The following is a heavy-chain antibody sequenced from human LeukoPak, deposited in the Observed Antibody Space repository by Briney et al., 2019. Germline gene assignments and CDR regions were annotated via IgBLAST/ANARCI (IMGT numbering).Heavy chain of an antibody. CDR1: GFTFSSYW. CDR2: ISGSGGST. V-gene: IGHV3-23*01. Sequence: GGSLRLSCAASGFTFSSYWMNWVRQAPGKGLEWVSAISGSGGSTYYADSVKGRFTISRDNSKNTLYLQMNSLRAEDTAVYYCAKGDYYDSSGYDYWGQGTLVTVSS. D-gene: IGHD3-22*01. CDR3: AKGDYYDSSGYDY. J-gene: IGHJ4*02.